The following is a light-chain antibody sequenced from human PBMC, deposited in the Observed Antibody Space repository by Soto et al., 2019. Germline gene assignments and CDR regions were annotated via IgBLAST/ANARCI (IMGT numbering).Light chain of an antibody. Sequence: DIQMTQSPSTLSASVGDRVTITCRASQSISSWLAWYQQKPGKAPKLLIYDASSLESGVPSRFSGSGSGTEFTLTISSLQPDDFATYYCQQYNSYSPAYPFGQGTKREIK. CDR3: QQYNSYSPAYP. CDR1: QSISSW. V-gene: IGKV1-5*01. CDR2: DAS. J-gene: IGKJ2*01.